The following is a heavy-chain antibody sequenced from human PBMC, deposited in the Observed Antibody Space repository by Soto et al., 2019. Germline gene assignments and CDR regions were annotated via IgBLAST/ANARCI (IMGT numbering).Heavy chain of an antibody. CDR1: GYAFTDYG. CDR2: ISAYNGNT. J-gene: IGHJ4*02. CDR3: ARDHRYSSSFFDY. D-gene: IGHD6-6*01. V-gene: IGHV1-18*04. Sequence: ASVKVSCKASGYAFTDYGISWVRQAPGQGLEWIGWISAYNGNTNYAQEFQGRVTVTTDTSTTTAYMEVRNLRSDDTAVYYCARDHRYSSSFFDYWSQGTLVTVSS.